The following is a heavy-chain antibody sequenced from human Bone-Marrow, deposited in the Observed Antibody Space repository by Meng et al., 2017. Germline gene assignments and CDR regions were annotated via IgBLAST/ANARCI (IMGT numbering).Heavy chain of an antibody. CDR3: ARGGIVAPKENWFDP. D-gene: IGHD5-12*01. CDR2: IIPIFGTA. CDR1: GYTFTGYY. J-gene: IGHJ5*02. V-gene: IGHV1-69*05. Sequence: SVKVSCKASGYTFTGYYMHWVRQAPGQGPERTGGIIPIFGTANYAQKFQGRVTITTDESTSTAYMELSSLRSEDTAVYYCARGGIVAPKENWFDPWGQGTLVTVSS.